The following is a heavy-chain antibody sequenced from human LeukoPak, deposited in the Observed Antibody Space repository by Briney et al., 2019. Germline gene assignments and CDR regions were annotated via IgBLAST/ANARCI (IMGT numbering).Heavy chain of an antibody. Sequence: SETLSLTCAVYGVSFSGYYWSWIRQPPGKGLEWIGEINHRGSTNYNPSLKSRVTISVDTSKNQFSLKLSSVTAADTAVYYCARAMVRGVNWFDPWGQGTLVTVSS. J-gene: IGHJ5*02. D-gene: IGHD3-10*01. V-gene: IGHV4-34*01. CDR1: GVSFSGYY. CDR3: ARAMVRGVNWFDP. CDR2: INHRGST.